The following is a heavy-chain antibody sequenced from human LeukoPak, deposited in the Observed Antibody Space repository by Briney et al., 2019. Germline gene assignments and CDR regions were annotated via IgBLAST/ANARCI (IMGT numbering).Heavy chain of an antibody. CDR1: GITLSNYG. Sequence: PGGSLRLSCAVSGITLSNYGMSWVRQAPGKGLEWVAGISDGGGSRNYADSVKGRFTISRDNPKYTLYLQMNSLRAEDTAVYFCAKRGVVIRAVIIVGFHKEAYYFDYWGQGALVTVSS. CDR3: AKRGVVIRAVIIVGFHKEAYYFDY. CDR2: ISDGGGSR. J-gene: IGHJ4*02. D-gene: IGHD3-10*01. V-gene: IGHV3-23*01.